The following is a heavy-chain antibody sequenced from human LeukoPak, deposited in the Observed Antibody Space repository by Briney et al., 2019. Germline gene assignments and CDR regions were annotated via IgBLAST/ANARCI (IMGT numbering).Heavy chain of an antibody. CDR2: IYHSGSI. Sequence: PSETLSLTCTVSGYSISSGYYWGWIRQPPGKGLEWIGSIYHSGSIYYNPSFKSRLIILVDTSKNQFSLQLSSVTAADTAVYYCARDTYYYGSGSYHFDYWGQGTLVTVSS. CDR3: ARDTYYYGSGSYHFDY. V-gene: IGHV4-38-2*02. D-gene: IGHD3-10*01. J-gene: IGHJ4*02. CDR1: GYSISSGYY.